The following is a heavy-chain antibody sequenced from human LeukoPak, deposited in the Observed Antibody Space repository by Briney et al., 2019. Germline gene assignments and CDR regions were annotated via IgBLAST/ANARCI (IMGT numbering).Heavy chain of an antibody. CDR3: ARDGFGTAFDL. V-gene: IGHV3-30*01. D-gene: IGHD3-16*01. CDR1: GFIFRSYP. Sequence: GRSLRLSCAASGFIFRSYPMHWVRQAPGKGLEWVAVVSYDGSSENYADSVNGRFTISRDNSKNTLYLQMNSLRAEDTAVFYCARDGFGTAFDLWGQGTMVTVSS. CDR2: VSYDGSSE. J-gene: IGHJ3*01.